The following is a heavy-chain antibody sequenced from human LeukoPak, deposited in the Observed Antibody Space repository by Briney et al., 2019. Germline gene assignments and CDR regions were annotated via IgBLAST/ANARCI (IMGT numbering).Heavy chain of an antibody. D-gene: IGHD2-15*01. CDR3: ARVYCSGGSCYQGDAFDI. Sequence: GASVKVSCKASGYTFTSYYMHWVRQAPGQGLEWMGIINPSGGSTSYAQKFQGRVTMTRDTSTSTVYMELSSLRSEDTAVYYCARVYCSGGSCYQGDAFDIWGQGTMVTVSS. CDR1: GYTFTSYY. V-gene: IGHV1-46*01. CDR2: INPSGGST. J-gene: IGHJ3*02.